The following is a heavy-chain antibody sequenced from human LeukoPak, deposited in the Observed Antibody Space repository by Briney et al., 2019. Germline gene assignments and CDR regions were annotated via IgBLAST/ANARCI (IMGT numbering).Heavy chain of an antibody. CDR1: GVTLSPYG. V-gene: IGHV3-30*18. CDR3: AKEGTPHVSTWYDL. CDR2: ISYEGGTQ. D-gene: IGHD3-10*01. J-gene: IGHJ5*02. Sequence: PGGSLRLSCAASGVTLSPYGMHWVRQAPGKGLEWVAVISYEGGTQHYADSVKGRFIISRDNPRNTLYLQMNILRTEDTVVYYCAKEGTPHVSTWYDLWGQGTQVIVSS.